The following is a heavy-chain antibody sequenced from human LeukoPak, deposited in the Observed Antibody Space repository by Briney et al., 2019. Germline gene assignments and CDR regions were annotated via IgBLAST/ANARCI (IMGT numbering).Heavy chain of an antibody. CDR1: GGSISSYY. D-gene: IGHD2-8*02. V-gene: IGHV4-4*07. J-gene: IGHJ2*01. Sequence: PSETLSLTCTVSGGSISSYYWSWIRQPAGKGLEWIGRIYTSGSTNYNPSLKSRVTMSVDTSKNQFSLTLSSVTAADTAVYYCARSRVGYCTGGVCPWYFDLWGRGTLVTVSS. CDR2: IYTSGST. CDR3: ARSRVGYCTGGVCPWYFDL.